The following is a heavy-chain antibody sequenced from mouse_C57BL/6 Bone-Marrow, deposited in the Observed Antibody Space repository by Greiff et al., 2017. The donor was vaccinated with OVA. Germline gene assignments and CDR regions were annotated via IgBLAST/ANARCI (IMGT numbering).Heavy chain of an antibody. Sequence: VQLQQPGAELVMPGASVKLSCKASGYTFTSYWMHWVKQRPGQGLEWIGEIDPSDSYTNYNQKFKGKSTLTVDKSSSTAYMQLSSLTSEDSAVYYCAKEGGLRPYFDYWGQGTTLTVSS. V-gene: IGHV1-69*01. D-gene: IGHD2-4*01. CDR1: GYTFTSYW. CDR3: AKEGGLRPYFDY. CDR2: IDPSDSYT. J-gene: IGHJ2*01.